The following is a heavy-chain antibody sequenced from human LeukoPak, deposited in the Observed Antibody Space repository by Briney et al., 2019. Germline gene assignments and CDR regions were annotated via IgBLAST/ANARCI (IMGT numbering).Heavy chain of an antibody. CDR2: IYTSGST. V-gene: IGHV4-61*02. CDR1: GGSISSGSYY. Sequence: PSETLSLTCTVSGGSISSGSYYWSWIRQPAGKGLDWIGRIYTSGSTNYNPSLKSRVTMSVDTSKNQFSLNLSSVTAADTAVYYCARDVVAAAGSWDYWGQGTLVTVSS. J-gene: IGHJ4*02. CDR3: ARDVVAAAGSWDY. D-gene: IGHD6-13*01.